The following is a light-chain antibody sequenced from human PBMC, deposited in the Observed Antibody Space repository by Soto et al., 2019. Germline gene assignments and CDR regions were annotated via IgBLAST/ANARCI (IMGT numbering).Light chain of an antibody. CDR3: CSYANGNTLL. CDR1: SSDVGSYDL. CDR2: EVT. Sequence: QSALTQPAPVSGSPGQSITISCTGTSSDVGSYDLVSWYQHHPGTAPKLILYEVTKRPSGVSNRFSGSKSGNTASLTISGLQTEDDSHYYCCSYANGNTLLFGGGTQLTVL. V-gene: IGLV2-23*02. J-gene: IGLJ2*01.